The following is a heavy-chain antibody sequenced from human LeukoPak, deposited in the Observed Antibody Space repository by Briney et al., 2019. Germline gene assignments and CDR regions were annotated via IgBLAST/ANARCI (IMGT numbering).Heavy chain of an antibody. CDR1: GVSISSSSYY. CDR3: ARERSNYFDY. J-gene: IGHJ4*02. Sequence: PSETLSLTCTVSGVSISSSSYYWGWIRQPPGKGLEWIGSIYYSGSTYNNPSLKSRVTISVDTTKNQFSLKLSSVTAADTAVYYCARERSNYFDYWGQGTLVTVSS. D-gene: IGHD4-11*01. CDR2: IYYSGST. V-gene: IGHV4-39*07.